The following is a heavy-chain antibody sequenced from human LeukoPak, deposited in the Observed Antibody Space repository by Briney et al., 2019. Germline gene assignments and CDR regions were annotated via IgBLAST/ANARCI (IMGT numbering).Heavy chain of an antibody. J-gene: IGHJ4*02. CDR3: ATLSSGWYFDY. D-gene: IGHD6-19*01. Sequence: SETLSLTCAVYGGSFSGYYWSWIRQPPGKGLEWIGYIHYSGSTNYNPSLKSRVTISVDTSKNQFSLKLSSVTAADTAVYYCATLSSGWYFDYWGQGTLVTVSS. CDR1: GGSFSGYY. CDR2: IHYSGST. V-gene: IGHV4-59*08.